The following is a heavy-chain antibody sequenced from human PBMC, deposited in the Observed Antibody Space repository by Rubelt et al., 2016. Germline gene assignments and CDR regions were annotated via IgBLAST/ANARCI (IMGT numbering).Heavy chain of an antibody. CDR3: ARINYGGPLDF. CDR1: GLAFSCCW. V-gene: IGHV3-7*04. CDR2: IGQDESEK. Sequence: EVQLVESGGGLVQPGGSLRLSCAASGLAFSCCWMSWVRQTPEKGLEWVANIGQDESEKYYLDSVRVRFTISIDNAKNSLHLQMNSLRAEDTAVYYCARINYGGPLDFWGQGTLVTVSS. J-gene: IGHJ4*02. D-gene: IGHD4-23*01.